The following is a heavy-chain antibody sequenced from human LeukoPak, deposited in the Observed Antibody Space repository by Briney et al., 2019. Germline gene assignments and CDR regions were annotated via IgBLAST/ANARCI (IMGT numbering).Heavy chain of an antibody. J-gene: IGHJ4*02. CDR2: IRYSGTT. Sequence: SETLSLTCTVSGGSISGYYWSWIRQPPGKGLEWIGYIRYSGTTNYSPSLESRATISVDTSKNQFSLNLISVTAADTAIYYCARVSSDGYFHTYYFDYWGQGTLVTVSS. V-gene: IGHV4-59*01. CDR3: ARVSSDGYFHTYYFDY. D-gene: IGHD3-22*01. CDR1: GGSISGYY.